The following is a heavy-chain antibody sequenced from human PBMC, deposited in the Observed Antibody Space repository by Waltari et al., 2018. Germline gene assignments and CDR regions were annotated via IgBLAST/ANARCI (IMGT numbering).Heavy chain of an antibody. CDR2: IYYSGST. CDR1: GGSIRSHY. CDR3: ARGLRWSFAVFDY. D-gene: IGHD4-17*01. V-gene: IGHV4-59*11. J-gene: IGHJ4*02. Sequence: QVQLQESGPGLVKPSETLSLTCTVSGGSIRSHYWSWIRPPPGKGLEGIGYIYYSGSTNYNPSLKSRVTISVDTSKNQFSLKLSSVTAADTAVYYCARGLRWSFAVFDYWGQGTLVTVSS.